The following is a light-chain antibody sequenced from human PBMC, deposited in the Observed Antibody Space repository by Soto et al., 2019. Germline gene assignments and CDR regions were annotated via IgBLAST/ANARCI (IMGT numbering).Light chain of an antibody. CDR1: QSVSSGY. V-gene: IGKV3-20*01. J-gene: IGKJ1*01. Sequence: EIVLTQSPGTLSLSVGERATLSCRASQSVSSGYLAWYQQKPGQAPRLLIYGASNRATGIPDRFSGSGSWTDFTLTINRLEPQDFAVYYCQQYGSLSWTFGQGTKVDIK. CDR3: QQYGSLSWT. CDR2: GAS.